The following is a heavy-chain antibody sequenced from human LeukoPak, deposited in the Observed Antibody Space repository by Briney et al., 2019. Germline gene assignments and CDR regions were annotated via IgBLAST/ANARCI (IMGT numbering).Heavy chain of an antibody. D-gene: IGHD1-26*01. CDR2: INPSGGST. CDR3: ARELKDIVGARYFDY. J-gene: IGHJ4*02. Sequence: ASVKVSCKASGYTFTSYYMHWVRQAPGQGLEWMGIINPSGGSTSYAQKFQGRVTMTRDMSTSTAYMELSSLRPEDTAVYCCARELKDIVGARYFDYWGQGTLVTVSS. CDR1: GYTFTSYY. V-gene: IGHV1-46*01.